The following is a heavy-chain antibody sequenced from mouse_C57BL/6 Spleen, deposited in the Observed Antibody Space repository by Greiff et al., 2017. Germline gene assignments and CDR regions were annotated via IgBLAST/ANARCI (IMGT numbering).Heavy chain of an antibody. V-gene: IGHV1-59*01. D-gene: IGHD1-1*01. CDR2: IDPSDSYT. CDR1: GYTFTSYW. CDR3: ASPHITTVVATRYFDY. J-gene: IGHJ2*01. Sequence: VQLQQPGAELVRPGTSVKLSCKASGYTFTSYWMHWVKQRPGQGLEWIGVIDPSDSYTNYNQKFKGKATLTVDTSSSTAYMQLSSLTSEDSAVYYCASPHITTVVATRYFDYWGQGTTLTVSS.